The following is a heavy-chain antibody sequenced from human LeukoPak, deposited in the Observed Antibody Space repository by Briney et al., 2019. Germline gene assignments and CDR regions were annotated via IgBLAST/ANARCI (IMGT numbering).Heavy chain of an antibody. CDR1: GFTFSSSS. CDR2: ISSISSYI. V-gene: IGHV3-21*01. Sequence: GGSLRLACAASGFTFSSSSMNWVRQAPGKGLEWVSSISSISSYIYYADSVKGRFTISRDNAQNSLYLQMNSLRAEDTAVYYCARDYGGYRYGYITAMDVWGQGTTVTVSS. CDR3: ARDYGGYRYGYITAMDV. D-gene: IGHD5-18*01. J-gene: IGHJ6*02.